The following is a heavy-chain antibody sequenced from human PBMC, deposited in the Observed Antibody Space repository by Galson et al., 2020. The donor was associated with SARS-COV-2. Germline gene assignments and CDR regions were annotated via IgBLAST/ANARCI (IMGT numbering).Heavy chain of an antibody. CDR1: GGSISSGGYY. D-gene: IGHD6-25*01. CDR2: IYYSGST. V-gene: IGHV4-31*03. Sequence: SQTLSLTCTVSGGSISSGGYYWSWIRQHPGKGLAWIGYIYYSGSTYYNPSLKSRVTISVDTSKNQFSLKLSSVTAADTAVYYCARDSSGGSDTWGQGTLVTVSS. CDR3: ARDSSGGSDT. J-gene: IGHJ5*02.